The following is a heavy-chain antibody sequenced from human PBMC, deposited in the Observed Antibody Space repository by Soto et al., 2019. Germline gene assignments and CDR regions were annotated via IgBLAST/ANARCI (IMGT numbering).Heavy chain of an antibody. CDR2: ISDDGSTK. D-gene: IGHD2-8*01. J-gene: IGHJ6*02. CDR1: GFIFSNYV. CDR3: AKDRGRVYAMATMGYYYGMDV. V-gene: IGHV3-30*02. Sequence: PGGSLRLSCAASGFIFSNYVMSWVRQAPGKGLEWVSSISDDGSTKYYADSVKGRFTISRDNSKNTLYLQMNSLRAEDTAVYYCAKDRGRVYAMATMGYYYGMDVWGQGTTVTVSS.